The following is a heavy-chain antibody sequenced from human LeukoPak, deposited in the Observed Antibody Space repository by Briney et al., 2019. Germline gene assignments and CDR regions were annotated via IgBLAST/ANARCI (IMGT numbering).Heavy chain of an antibody. J-gene: IGHJ4*02. V-gene: IGHV3-30*18. CDR1: GFTFSSYG. Sequence: PGRSLRLSCAASGFTFSSYGMHWVRQAPGKGLEWVAVIWYDGSNKYYADSVKGRFTISRDNSKNTLYLQMNSLRAEDTSVYYCAKNSRPDIVVMVGVDYWGQGTLVTVSS. CDR3: AKNSRPDIVVMVGVDY. D-gene: IGHD2-15*01. CDR2: IWYDGSNK.